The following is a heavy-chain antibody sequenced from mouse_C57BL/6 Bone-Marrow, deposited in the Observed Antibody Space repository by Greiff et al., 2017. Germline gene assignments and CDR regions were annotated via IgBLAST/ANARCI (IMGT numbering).Heavy chain of an antibody. CDR1: GFSLTSSG. Sequence: QVQLKESGPGLVPPSQSLSITCTVSGFSLTSSGVDWVRQPPGKGLEWLGVIWGGGSTNSTSALMSRLSISKDNSKSKVFLKMNSLQSDDTTMYYCGKQGNLDGYYWFAYWGQGTLVTVSA. CDR3: GKQGNLDGYYWFAY. V-gene: IGHV2-9*01. D-gene: IGHD2-3*01. CDR2: IWGGGST. J-gene: IGHJ3*01.